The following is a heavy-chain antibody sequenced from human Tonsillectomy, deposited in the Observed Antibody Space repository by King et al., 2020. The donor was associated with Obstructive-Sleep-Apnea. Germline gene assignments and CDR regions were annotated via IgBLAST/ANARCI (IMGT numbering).Heavy chain of an antibody. CDR2: IDPSDSYT. V-gene: IGHV5-10-1*01. CDR3: ARGDSYYDNSGYYYSAFDI. J-gene: IGHJ3*02. CDR1: GYSFTNYW. Sequence: VQLVESGAAVKKPGESLRISCKGSGYSFTNYWISWVRQMPGKGLEWMGRIDPSDSYTNYSPSFQGHVTISADKSISTAYLQWSSLKASDTAMYYCARGDSYYDNSGYYYSAFDIWGQGTMVTVSS. D-gene: IGHD3-22*01.